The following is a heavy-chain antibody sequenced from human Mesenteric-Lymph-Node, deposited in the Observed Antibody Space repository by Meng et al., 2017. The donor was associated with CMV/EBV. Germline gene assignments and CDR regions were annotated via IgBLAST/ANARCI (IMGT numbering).Heavy chain of an antibody. D-gene: IGHD3-3*01. J-gene: IGHJ4*02. V-gene: IGHV4-31*02. Sequence: SGGSINNGGNYWSWIRHHPGKGLEWIGNIYYFRASTTYDPSLKSRVSISMDTSKNQFSLSLSSVTAADTAVYYCARLLWSDGKIYFDYWGQGSLVTVSS. CDR2: IYYFRAST. CDR3: ARLLWSDGKIYFDY. CDR1: GGSINNGGNY.